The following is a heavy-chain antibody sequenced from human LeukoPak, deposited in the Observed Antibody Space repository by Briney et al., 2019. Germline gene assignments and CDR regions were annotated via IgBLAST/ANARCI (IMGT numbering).Heavy chain of an antibody. Sequence: PSETLSLTCAVYGGSISGYYWSWIRQPPGKGLEWIGEINHSGSTNYNPSLKSRVTISVDTSKNQFSLKLGSVTAADTAVYYCARGSGSAAMGYDYWGQGTLVTVSS. CDR1: GGSISGYY. V-gene: IGHV4-34*01. D-gene: IGHD5-18*01. CDR3: ARGSGSAAMGYDY. CDR2: INHSGST. J-gene: IGHJ4*02.